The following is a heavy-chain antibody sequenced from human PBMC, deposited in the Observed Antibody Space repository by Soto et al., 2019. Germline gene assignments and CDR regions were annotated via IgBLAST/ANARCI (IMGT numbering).Heavy chain of an antibody. D-gene: IGHD3-3*01. Sequence: QVLLQQWGAGLLEASETLSLTCAVYGGSFSDNYWSWIRQPPGKGLEWIGEINHSGSTNYNPSLKSRVTISVDTSKNQFSLKLSSVTAADTAVYYCAREGVGDFWSGYYRYYYMGVWGKGTTVTVSS. CDR1: GGSFSDNY. CDR2: INHSGST. J-gene: IGHJ6*03. V-gene: IGHV4-34*01. CDR3: AREGVGDFWSGYYRYYYMGV.